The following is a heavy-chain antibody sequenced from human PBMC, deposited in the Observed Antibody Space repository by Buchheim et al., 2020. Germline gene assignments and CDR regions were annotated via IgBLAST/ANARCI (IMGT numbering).Heavy chain of an antibody. CDR2: INHSGST. CDR3: ARDVHYDFWSGYYPYYYYGMDV. D-gene: IGHD3-3*01. J-gene: IGHJ6*02. V-gene: IGHV4-34*01. CDR1: GGSFSGYY. Sequence: QVQLQQWGAGPLKPSETLSLTCAVYGGSFSGYYWSWIRQPPGKGLEWIGEINHSGSTNYNPSLKSRVTISVDTSKNQFSLKLSSVTAADTAVYYCARDVHYDFWSGYYPYYYYGMDVWGQGTT.